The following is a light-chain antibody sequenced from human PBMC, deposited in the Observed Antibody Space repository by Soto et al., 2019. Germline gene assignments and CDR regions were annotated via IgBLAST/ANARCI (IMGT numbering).Light chain of an antibody. Sequence: DIQMTQSPSTLSASVGDRVTITCRASQSISSWLAWYQQKPGKAPRLLIYDASTLESGVPSRISGSGSGTEFTLSISSLQPDEFATYYCQQYYSFPYTFGQGTKLEIK. V-gene: IGKV1-5*01. CDR3: QQYYSFPYT. CDR2: DAS. J-gene: IGKJ2*01. CDR1: QSISSW.